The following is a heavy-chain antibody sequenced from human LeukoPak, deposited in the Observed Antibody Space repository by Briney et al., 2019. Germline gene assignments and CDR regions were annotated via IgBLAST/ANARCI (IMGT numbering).Heavy chain of an antibody. V-gene: IGHV1-18*01. Sequence: ASVKVSCKASGYTFTNYGISWVRQAPGQGLEWMGWISAYNGNTNYAQKVQDRVTMTTDTSTSTAYMELRSLRSDDTALYYYARLNNVGYYDSSGYYTWGQGTLVTVSS. CDR3: ARLNNVGYYDSSGYYT. J-gene: IGHJ5*02. D-gene: IGHD3-22*01. CDR1: GYTFTNYG. CDR2: ISAYNGNT.